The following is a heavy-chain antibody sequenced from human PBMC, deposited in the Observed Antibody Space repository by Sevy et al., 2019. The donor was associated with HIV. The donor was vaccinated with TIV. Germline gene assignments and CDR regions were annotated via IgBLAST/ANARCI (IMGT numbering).Heavy chain of an antibody. V-gene: IGHV3-7*03. CDR2: IKQDGSEK. CDR3: ARGQQWLLTALDY. Sequence: GGYLRLSCAASGFTFSSYWMSWVRQAPGKGLEWVANIKQDGSEKYYVDSVKGRFTISRDNAKNSLYLQMNSLRAEDTAVYYCARGQQWLLTALDYWGQGTLVTVSS. J-gene: IGHJ4*02. D-gene: IGHD6-19*01. CDR1: GFTFSSYW.